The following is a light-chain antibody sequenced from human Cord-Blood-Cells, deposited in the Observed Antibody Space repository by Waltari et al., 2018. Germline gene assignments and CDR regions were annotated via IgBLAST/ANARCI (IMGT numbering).Light chain of an antibody. CDR2: YDD. CDR3: AAWDDSLNGPV. J-gene: IGLJ3*02. CDR1: SSNLGNNA. Sequence: QSVLTQPPSVSEAPRQRVTISCSGSSSNLGNNAVNWYQHLPGKAPKLLIYYDDLLPSGVSDRFSGSKSGTSASLAISGLQSEDEADYYCAAWDDSLNGPVFGGGTKLTVL. V-gene: IGLV1-36*01.